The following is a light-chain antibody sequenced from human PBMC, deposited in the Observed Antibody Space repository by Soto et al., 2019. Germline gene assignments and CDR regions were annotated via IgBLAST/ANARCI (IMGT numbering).Light chain of an antibody. CDR2: AAS. CDR1: QSISSRH. CDR3: QHYDTSPRT. J-gene: IGKJ1*01. V-gene: IGKV3-20*01. Sequence: EIVLTQSPGTLSLSPGERATLSCRASQSISSRHLAWYQQKPGQAPRLLIYAASTRATDIPDKFSGSGSGADFTLSISRLEPEDFAVYYCQHYDTSPRTFGPGTKVEI.